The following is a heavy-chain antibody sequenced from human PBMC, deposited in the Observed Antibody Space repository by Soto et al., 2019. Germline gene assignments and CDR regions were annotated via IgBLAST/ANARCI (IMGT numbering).Heavy chain of an antibody. CDR3: ARRTVNIRAFYSGLKTHCFDY. D-gene: IGHD6-19*01. V-gene: IGHV4-39*01. J-gene: IGHJ4*02. Sequence: SETLSLTCAVSGDSMSSSDYYWGWIRQPPGKGLEWIGSIYYSGSTYYNPSLQSRVAISVDTSKNQFSLKLKSVTAADTAIYYCARRTVNIRAFYSGLKTHCFDYWGQGAPVTVSS. CDR2: IYYSGST. CDR1: GDSMSSSDYY.